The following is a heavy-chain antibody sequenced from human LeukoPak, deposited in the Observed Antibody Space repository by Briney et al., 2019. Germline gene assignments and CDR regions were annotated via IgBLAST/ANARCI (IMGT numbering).Heavy chain of an antibody. J-gene: IGHJ5*02. Sequence: SETLSLTCTVSGGSISSSSYYWGWIRPPPGKGLEWIGSIYYSGSTYYNPSLKSRVTISVDTSKNQFSLKLSSVTAADTAVYYCARVKAAAGIWFDPWGQGTLVTVSS. V-gene: IGHV4-39*07. CDR3: ARVKAAAGIWFDP. CDR2: IYYSGST. D-gene: IGHD6-13*01. CDR1: GGSISSSSYY.